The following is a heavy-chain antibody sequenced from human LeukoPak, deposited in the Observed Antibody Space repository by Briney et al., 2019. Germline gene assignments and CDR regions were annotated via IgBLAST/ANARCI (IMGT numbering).Heavy chain of an antibody. D-gene: IGHD1-26*01. CDR1: GYTFTSYG. V-gene: IGHV1-18*01. J-gene: IGHJ4*02. CDR2: IGAYNGNT. CDR3: ARVNFVGYYFDY. Sequence: GASVKVSCKASGYTFTSYGISWVRQAPGQGLEWMGWIGAYNGNTNYAQKVQGRVTMTTDTSTSTAYMELRSLRSDDTAVYYCARVNFVGYYFDYWGQGTLVTVSS.